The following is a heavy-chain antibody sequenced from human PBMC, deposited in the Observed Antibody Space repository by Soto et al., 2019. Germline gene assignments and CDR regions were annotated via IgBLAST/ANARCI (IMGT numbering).Heavy chain of an antibody. J-gene: IGHJ4*02. CDR2: INHSGST. D-gene: IGHD3-10*01. V-gene: IGHV4-34*01. Sequence: ETLSLTCAVYGGSFSGYYWSWIRQPPGKGLEWIGEINHSGSTNYNPSLKSRVTISVDTSKNQFSLKLSSVTAADTAVYYCARDAPRFGKFFDYWGQGTLVTVSS. CDR1: GGSFSGYY. CDR3: ARDAPRFGKFFDY.